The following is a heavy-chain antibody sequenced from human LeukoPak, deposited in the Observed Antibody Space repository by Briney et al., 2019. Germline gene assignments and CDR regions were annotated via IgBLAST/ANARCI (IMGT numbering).Heavy chain of an antibody. J-gene: IGHJ4*02. CDR3: ARGAATNLWPSDY. Sequence: GGSLRLSCAATGFTFSSYNMKWVRQAPGKGLEWVSSISSRSSYIFYADSVKGRFTISRDNAKKSLYLQMNSLRAEDTAVYYCARGAATNLWPSDYWGQGTLVTVSS. D-gene: IGHD3-10*01. CDR1: GFTFSSYN. CDR2: ISSRSSYI. V-gene: IGHV3-21*01.